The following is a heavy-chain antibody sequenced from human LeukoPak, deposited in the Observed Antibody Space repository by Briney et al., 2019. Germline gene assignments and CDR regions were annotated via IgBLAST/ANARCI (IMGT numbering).Heavy chain of an antibody. CDR2: IIPIFGIA. CDR1: GGTFSSYA. Sequence: SVKVSSKASGGTFSSYAISWVRQAPGQGLEWMGRIIPIFGIANYAQKFQGRVTITADKSTSTAYMELSSLRSEDTAVYYCARVGGQAYCGGDRYYNWFDPWGQGTLVTVSS. V-gene: IGHV1-69*04. D-gene: IGHD2-21*02. J-gene: IGHJ5*02. CDR3: ARVGGQAYCGGDRYYNWFDP.